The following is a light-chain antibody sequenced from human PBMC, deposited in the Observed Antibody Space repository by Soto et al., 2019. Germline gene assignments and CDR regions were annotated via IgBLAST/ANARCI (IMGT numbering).Light chain of an antibody. CDR3: CSYAGSSTYVV. J-gene: IGLJ2*01. V-gene: IGLV2-23*01. CDR1: SSDVGSYNL. CDR2: EGS. Sequence: QYVLTQPASVSGSPGQSITISCTGTSSDVGSYNLVSWYQQHPGKAPKLMIYEGSKRPSGVSTRFSGSKSGNTASLTISGLQAEDEADSYCCSYAGSSTYVVFGGGTKLTVL.